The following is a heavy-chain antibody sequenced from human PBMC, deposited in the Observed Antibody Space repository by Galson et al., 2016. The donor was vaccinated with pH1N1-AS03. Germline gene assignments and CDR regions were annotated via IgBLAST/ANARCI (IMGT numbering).Heavy chain of an antibody. CDR2: IYDSESS. CDR1: GGSISSADYY. CDR3: ARFRSSWTFYYGLDV. J-gene: IGHJ6*02. D-gene: IGHD6-13*01. V-gene: IGHV4-61*08. Sequence: SETLSLTCTVSGGSISSADYYWSWIRQPPGKGLEWIGYIYDSESSYYSPSLKSRVTMSVDTSKNQFSLKLSSVTAADTAVYYCARFRSSWTFYYGLDVWGQGTTVTVSS.